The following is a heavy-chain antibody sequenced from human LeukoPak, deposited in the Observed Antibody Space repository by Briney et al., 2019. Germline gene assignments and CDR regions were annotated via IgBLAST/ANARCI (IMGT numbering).Heavy chain of an antibody. J-gene: IGHJ4*02. CDR2: INGNSGAT. D-gene: IGHD5-24*01. V-gene: IGHV1-2*02. CDR1: GCTITSYY. Sequence: ASVNLTCKASGCTITSYYMNWVRQAPGQGLEWMGWINGNSGATNYARNFQDRVTLPKDTSISTGYMELSRLSIDDSAIYYCAGYNIWRFDYWGQGTLVTVSS. CDR3: AGYNIWRFDY.